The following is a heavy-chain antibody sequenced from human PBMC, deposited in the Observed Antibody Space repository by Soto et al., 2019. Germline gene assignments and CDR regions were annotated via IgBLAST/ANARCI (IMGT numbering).Heavy chain of an antibody. V-gene: IGHV1-18*04. CDR3: ARGDMDV. CDR1: AYTFTTYA. CDR2: INPYNDNT. J-gene: IGHJ6*02. Sequence: ASVKVSCKASAYTFTTYAINWVLQAPGQGLESMGWINPYNDNTFYAQNLQGRITMTTDRSTTTAYMELRSLRSDDTAVDYCARGDMDVWGQGTRVTVSS.